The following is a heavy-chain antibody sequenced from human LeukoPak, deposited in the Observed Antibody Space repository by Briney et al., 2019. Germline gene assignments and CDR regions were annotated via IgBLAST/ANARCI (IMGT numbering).Heavy chain of an antibody. D-gene: IGHD5-18*01. J-gene: IGHJ5*02. CDR3: AKDLLRAMVIKDWFDP. CDR2: TRYDGSNK. V-gene: IGHV3-30*02. CDR1: GFTFSSYG. Sequence: PGGSLRLSCAASGFTFSSYGMHWVRQAPGKGLEWVAFTRYDGSNKYYADSVKGRFTISRDNSKNTLYLQMNSLRAEDTAVYYCAKDLLRAMVIKDWFDPWGQGTLVTVSS.